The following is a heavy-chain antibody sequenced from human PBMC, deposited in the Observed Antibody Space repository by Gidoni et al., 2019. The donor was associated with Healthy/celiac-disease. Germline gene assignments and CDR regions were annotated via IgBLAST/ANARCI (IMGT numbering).Heavy chain of an antibody. D-gene: IGHD2-2*01. CDR1: GFTVRSNY. CDR2: IYSGGST. Sequence: EVQLVESGGGLIQPGGSLRLSCAASGFTVRSNYMSWVRQAPGKGLEWVSVIYSGGSTYYADSVKGRFTISRDNSKNTLYLQMNSLRAEDTAVYYCARDCSSTSCQYGMDVWGQGTTVTVSS. CDR3: ARDCSSTSCQYGMDV. J-gene: IGHJ6*02. V-gene: IGHV3-53*01.